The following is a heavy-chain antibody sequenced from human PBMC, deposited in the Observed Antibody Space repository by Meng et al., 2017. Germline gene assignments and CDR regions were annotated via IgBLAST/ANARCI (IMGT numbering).Heavy chain of an antibody. J-gene: IGHJ4*02. CDR1: GDSVSSNSAA. CDR2: AYYRSKWYH. D-gene: IGHD1-26*01. V-gene: IGHV6-1*01. Sequence: QPQQSGPRLVMPSHTLSLSCAISGDSVSSNSAAWNWIRQSPSRGLEWLGRAYYRSKWYHDYAESVKSRISIDPDTSKNQFSLQLRSVTPEDSAVYYCARGSYSFDSWGQRTLVTVSS. CDR3: ARGSYSFDS.